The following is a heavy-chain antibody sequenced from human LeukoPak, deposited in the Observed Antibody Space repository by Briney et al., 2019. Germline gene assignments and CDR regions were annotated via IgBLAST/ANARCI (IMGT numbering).Heavy chain of an antibody. D-gene: IGHD2-8*01. Sequence: SGPTLVNPTQTLTLTCLISGFSLSTSGVGVGWIRQPPGRGLEWLALIYWDDDDRYSPSLRNGLSITKDTSKNQVVLTLTKMDPVDTATYYCAHALNPCNFDYWGRGTLVTVSS. CDR3: AHALNPCNFDY. CDR1: GFSLSTSGVG. CDR2: IYWDDDD. V-gene: IGHV2-5*02. J-gene: IGHJ4*02.